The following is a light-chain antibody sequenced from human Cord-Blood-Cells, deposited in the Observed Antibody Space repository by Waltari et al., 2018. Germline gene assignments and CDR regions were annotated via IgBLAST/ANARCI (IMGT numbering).Light chain of an antibody. V-gene: IGKV3-20*01. CDR3: QQYGSSPRT. CDR1: QRVSSSY. CDR2: GAS. Sequence: EIVLTQSPGTLYLSPGERATLSCRASQRVSSSYLAWYQQKPGQAPWLLIYGASSRATGIPDRFSGSGSGTDFTLTISRLEPEDFAVYYCQQYGSSPRTFGQGTKVEIK. J-gene: IGKJ1*01.